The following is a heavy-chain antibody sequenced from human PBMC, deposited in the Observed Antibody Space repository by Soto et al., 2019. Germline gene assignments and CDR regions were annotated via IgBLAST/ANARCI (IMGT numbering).Heavy chain of an antibody. V-gene: IGHV3-48*01. CDR2: ISSSSSTI. D-gene: IGHD2-2*01. J-gene: IGHJ5*02. CDR3: AREYCSSTSCLNWFDP. Sequence: GGSLRLSCAASGFTFSSYSMNWVRQAPGKGLKWVSYISSSSSTIYYAENVKGRFTNSRDNAKNSFYLQMNILRSKDTAVYYCAREYCSSTSCLNWFDPWGQGT. CDR1: GFTFSSYS.